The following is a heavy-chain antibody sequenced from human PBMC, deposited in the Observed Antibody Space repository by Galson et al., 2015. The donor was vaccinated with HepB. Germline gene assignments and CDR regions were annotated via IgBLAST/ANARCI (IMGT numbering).Heavy chain of an antibody. Sequence: SLRLSCAASGFTFNRFGMHWVRQAPGKGLEWVAGTWYDGSEKYYASSVKGRFSISRDNSRNTLYLQMNSLRAEDTAIYYCARDLALGTTIISDYWGQGTLVTVSS. D-gene: IGHD1-7*01. CDR3: ARDLALGTTIISDY. J-gene: IGHJ4*02. CDR2: TWYDGSEK. V-gene: IGHV3-33*01. CDR1: GFTFNRFG.